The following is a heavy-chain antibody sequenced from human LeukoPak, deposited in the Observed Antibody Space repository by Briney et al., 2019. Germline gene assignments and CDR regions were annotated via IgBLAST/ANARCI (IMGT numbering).Heavy chain of an antibody. CDR2: IYYSGST. CDR1: GDSIRSTTYY. J-gene: IGHJ4*02. CDR3: ARGQGGTSSSSSYFDY. D-gene: IGHD6-6*01. Sequence: PSETLSLTCTVFGDSIRSTTYYWAWIRQPPGKGLEWIGTIYYSGSTYYNPSLKSRVTISVDTSKNQFSLKLSSVTAADTAVYYCARGQGGTSSSSSYFDYWGQGTLVTVSS. V-gene: IGHV4-39*07.